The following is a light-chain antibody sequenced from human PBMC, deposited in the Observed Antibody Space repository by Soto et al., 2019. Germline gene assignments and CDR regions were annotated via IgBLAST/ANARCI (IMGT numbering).Light chain of an antibody. V-gene: IGLV1-51*02. J-gene: IGLJ3*02. CDR1: SSNIGKNY. Sequence: QSVLTQPPSVSAAPGQKVTISCSGSSSNIGKNYVSWYQQFPGTAPKLLIYENNKRPSGIPDRFSGSRSGTSATLGITGLQTGDEADYYCGTWDNSLSAVVFGRGTKLTVL. CDR2: ENN. CDR3: GTWDNSLSAVV.